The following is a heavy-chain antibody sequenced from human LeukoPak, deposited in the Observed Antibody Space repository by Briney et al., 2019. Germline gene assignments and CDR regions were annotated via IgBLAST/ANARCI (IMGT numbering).Heavy chain of an antibody. D-gene: IGHD3-9*01. CDR1: GFTFSSSW. CDR2: IKNDGSST. J-gene: IGHJ4*02. CDR3: TTDYRYLYWHSSFDY. V-gene: IGHV3-74*01. Sequence: PGGSLRLSCAASGFTFSSSWMHWVRQAPGKGLVWVSRIKNDGSSTTYADSVKGRFTISRDNVKNTLYLQMNSLRAEDTAVYYCTTDYRYLYWHSSFDYWGQGTLVTVSS.